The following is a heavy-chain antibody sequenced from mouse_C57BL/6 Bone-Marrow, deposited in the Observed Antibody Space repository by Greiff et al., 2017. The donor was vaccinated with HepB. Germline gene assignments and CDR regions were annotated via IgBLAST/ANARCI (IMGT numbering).Heavy chain of an antibody. D-gene: IGHD1-1*01. CDR2: ISGGGGNT. CDR1: GFTFSSYT. V-gene: IGHV5-9*01. J-gene: IGHJ1*03. CDR3: ARHDIPIYYYGSSYWYFDV. Sequence: EVKLEESGGGLVKPGGSLKLSCAASGFTFSSYTMSWVRQTPEKRLEWVATISGGGGNTYYPDSVKGRFTISRDNAKNTLYLQMSSLRSEDTALYYCARHDIPIYYYGSSYWYFDVWGTGTTVTVSS.